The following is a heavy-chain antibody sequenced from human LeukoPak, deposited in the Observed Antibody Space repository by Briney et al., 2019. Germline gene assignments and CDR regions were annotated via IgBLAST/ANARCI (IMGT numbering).Heavy chain of an antibody. CDR3: ARAETVQWLASHNYFDY. CDR1: GFTFSSYA. D-gene: IGHD6-19*01. CDR2: ISYDGSNK. Sequence: GGSLRLSCAASGFTFSSYAMHWVRQAPGKGPEWVAVISYDGSNKYYADSVKGRFTISRDNSKNTLYLQMNSLRAEDTAVYYCARAETVQWLASHNYFDYWGQGTLVTVSS. V-gene: IGHV3-30-3*01. J-gene: IGHJ4*02.